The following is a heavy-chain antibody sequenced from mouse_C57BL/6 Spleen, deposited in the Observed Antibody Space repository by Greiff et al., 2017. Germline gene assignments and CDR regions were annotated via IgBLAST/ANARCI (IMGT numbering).Heavy chain of an antibody. CDR3: ARKSNYLLDY. V-gene: IGHV1-80*01. CDR1: GYAFSSYW. J-gene: IGHJ2*01. CDR2: IYPGDGVT. Sequence: QVQLKQSGAELVKPGASVKISCTASGYAFSSYWMNWVKQRPGKGLEWIGQIYPGDGVTNYNGKFKGPSTLNADKSSNTAYMQLSSLTSEDTAVYFCARKSNYLLDYWGQGTTLTVSS. D-gene: IGHD2-5*01.